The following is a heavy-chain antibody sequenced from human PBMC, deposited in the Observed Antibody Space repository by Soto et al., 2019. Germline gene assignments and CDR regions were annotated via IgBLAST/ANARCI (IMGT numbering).Heavy chain of an antibody. J-gene: IGHJ5*02. V-gene: IGHV4-30-2*01. CDR1: GGSISSGGYS. Sequence: SETLSLTCAVSGGSISSGGYSWSWIRQPPGKGLEWIGYIYHSGSTYYNPSLKSRVTISVDRSKNQFSLKLSSVTAADTALYYCAREGLYSSSWYGWFDPWGQGTLVTVSS. CDR2: IYHSGST. D-gene: IGHD6-13*01. CDR3: AREGLYSSSWYGWFDP.